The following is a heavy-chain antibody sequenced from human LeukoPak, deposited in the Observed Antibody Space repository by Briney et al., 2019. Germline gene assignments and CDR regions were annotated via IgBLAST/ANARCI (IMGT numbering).Heavy chain of an antibody. CDR2: ISSSGSTI. CDR1: GFTFSSYE. CDR3: ARPYSSGWYEFDY. D-gene: IGHD6-19*01. V-gene: IGHV3-48*03. J-gene: IGHJ4*02. Sequence: GGSLGLSCAASGFTFSSYEMNWVRQAPGKGLEWVSYISSSGSTIYYADSVKGRFTISRDNAKNSLYLQMNSLRAEDTAVYYCARPYSSGWYEFDYWGQGTLVTVSS.